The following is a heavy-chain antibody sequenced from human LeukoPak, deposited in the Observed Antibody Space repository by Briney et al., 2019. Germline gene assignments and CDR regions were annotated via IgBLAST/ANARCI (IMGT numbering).Heavy chain of an antibody. D-gene: IGHD6-6*01. CDR2: ISYDGSNK. V-gene: IGHV3-30*18. CDR1: GFTFSSYG. Sequence: GGSLRLSCAASGFTFSSYGMHWVRQAPGKGLEWVAVISYDGSNKYYADSVKGRFTISRDNSKNTLYLQMNSLGAEDTAVYYCAKTGSSEVDYWGQGTLVTVSS. CDR3: AKTGSSEVDY. J-gene: IGHJ4*02.